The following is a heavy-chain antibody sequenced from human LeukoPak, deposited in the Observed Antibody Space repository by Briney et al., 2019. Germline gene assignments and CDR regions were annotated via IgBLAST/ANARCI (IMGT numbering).Heavy chain of an antibody. CDR1: GFTFSDYA. CDR2: ISGSGAGT. J-gene: IGHJ4*02. D-gene: IGHD6-13*01. Sequence: PGGSLRLSCTVSGFTFSDYAISWVRQAPGKGLEWVSSISGSGAGTYYADSVKGWFTISRDNSKNTLYVQMNNLRVEDTAVYYCARNGRNIAATGYYFHYWGQGTLVTVSS. CDR3: ARNGRNIAATGYYFHY. V-gene: IGHV3-23*01.